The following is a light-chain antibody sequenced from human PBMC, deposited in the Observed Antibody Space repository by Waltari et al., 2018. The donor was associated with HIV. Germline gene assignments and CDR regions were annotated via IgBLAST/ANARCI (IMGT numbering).Light chain of an antibody. J-gene: IGLJ2*01. CDR2: GVT. Sequence: QSALTQPAAVSGSPGPSITFSCTGTGSDVGAYNLVSWYQQPPDKAPKLVMYGVTQRPSGVSDRFSGSKSGNTAYLTISGLQADDEADYFCSSFATTATPVLFGGGTKLTVL. CDR1: GSDVGAYNL. V-gene: IGLV2-23*02. CDR3: SSFATTATPVL.